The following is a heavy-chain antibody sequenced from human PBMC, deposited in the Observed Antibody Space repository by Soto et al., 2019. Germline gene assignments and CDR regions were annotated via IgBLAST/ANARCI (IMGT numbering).Heavy chain of an antibody. D-gene: IGHD2-21*01. CDR2: IYYSGST. V-gene: IGHV4-30-4*01. Sequence: PSETLSLTCTVSGGSLSSGDYYWSWIRQPPGKGLEWIGYIYYSGSTYYNPSLKSRVTISVDTSKNQFSLKLSSVTAADTAVYYCARDRDWPRAKHYYGMDVWGQGTTVTVSS. CDR1: GGSLSSGDYY. J-gene: IGHJ6*02. CDR3: ARDRDWPRAKHYYGMDV.